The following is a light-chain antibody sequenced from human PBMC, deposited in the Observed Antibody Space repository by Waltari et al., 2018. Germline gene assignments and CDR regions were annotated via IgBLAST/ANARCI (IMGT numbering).Light chain of an antibody. CDR3: RQALQTPPYT. CDR1: QCRLTNYGKDY. J-gene: IGKJ2*01. V-gene: IGKV2-28*01. CDR2: LGS. Sequence: DIVMPQPPPSLSLTPGKQASISCMSSQCRLTNYGKDYLGWYLQKPGQSPQLLIYLGSNRASGVPDRFSGSGSGTDFTLKISSVEAEDVGVYYCRQALQTPPYTFGQGTKLEIK.